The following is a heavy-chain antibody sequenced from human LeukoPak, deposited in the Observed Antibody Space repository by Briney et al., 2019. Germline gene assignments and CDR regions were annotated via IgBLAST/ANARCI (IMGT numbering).Heavy chain of an antibody. V-gene: IGHV3-23*01. D-gene: IGHD2-15*01. J-gene: IGHJ4*02. CDR2: ICTNGDTT. Sequence: GGSQRLSCAASGFTFSTYAMGWVRQAPGKGLEWVSTICTNGDTTYYGDSVKGRFTISRDNSKNTLYLQMNSLRAEDTAVYYCAKNRGGSCFSAFDYSGQGTLVTVSS. CDR1: GFTFSTYA. CDR3: AKNRGGSCFSAFDY.